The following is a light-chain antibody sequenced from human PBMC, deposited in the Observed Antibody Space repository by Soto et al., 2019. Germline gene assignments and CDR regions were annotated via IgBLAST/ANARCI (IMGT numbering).Light chain of an antibody. J-gene: IGLJ3*02. CDR2: SNN. CDR3: SAWDDGLNAWV. Sequence: QSVLTQPPSASGTPGQRGTISCSGSSSNIASNAINWYQQLPGTAPKLLIYSNNQRPSGVPARFSGSKSGTSASLAISGLQSEDEADYYCSAWDDGLNAWVFGGGTQLTVL. CDR1: SSNIASNA. V-gene: IGLV1-44*01.